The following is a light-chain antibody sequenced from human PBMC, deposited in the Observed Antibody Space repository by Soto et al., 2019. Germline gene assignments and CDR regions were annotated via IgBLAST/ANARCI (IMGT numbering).Light chain of an antibody. J-gene: IGLJ2*01. V-gene: IGLV4-69*01. Sequence: QLVLTQSPSASASLGASVKITCTLSSGHSSYSIAWHQQQPDKGPRYLMKVNSDDSHNKGDGIPDRFSGSSSGAERYLTISSLQSEDEADYYCQTWDTGIQVFGGGTKVTVL. CDR3: QTWDTGIQV. CDR2: VNSDDSH. CDR1: SGHSSYS.